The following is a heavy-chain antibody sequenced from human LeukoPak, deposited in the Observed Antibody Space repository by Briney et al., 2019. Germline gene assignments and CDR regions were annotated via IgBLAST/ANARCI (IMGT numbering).Heavy chain of an antibody. CDR1: AFTFSSYA. CDR3: ARGSLPATARHFDY. D-gene: IGHD1-1*01. V-gene: IGHV3-30-3*01. J-gene: IGHJ4*02. Sequence: PGGSLRLSCAAFAFTFSSYAMHWVRQAPGKGLEWVAVTSSDGSIKYYADSVKGRFTISRDNSKNTLYLQMNSLRGEDTGVYYCARGSLPATARHFDYWGQGTLVTVSS. CDR2: TSSDGSIK.